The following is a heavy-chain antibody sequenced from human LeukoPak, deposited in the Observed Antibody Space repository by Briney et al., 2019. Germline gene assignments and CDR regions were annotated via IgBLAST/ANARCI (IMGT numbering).Heavy chain of an antibody. D-gene: IGHD2-2*02. CDR2: IQQDGSEK. CDR1: GFTFSSYW. J-gene: IGHJ5*02. CDR3: ARASYCSSTSCYIRPTWFDP. Sequence: GGSLRLSCAASGFTFSSYWMSWVRQAPGKGLEWVANIQQDGSEKYYVDSVKGRFTISRDNAKNSLYLQMNSLRAEDTAVYYCARASYCSSTSCYIRPTWFDPWGQGTLVTVSS. V-gene: IGHV3-7*01.